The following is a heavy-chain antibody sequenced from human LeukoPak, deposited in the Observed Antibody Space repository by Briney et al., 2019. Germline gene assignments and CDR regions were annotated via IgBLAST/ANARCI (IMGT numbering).Heavy chain of an antibody. D-gene: IGHD2-2*01. J-gene: IGHJ6*02. Sequence: GGSLRLSCAASGFTFSSYAMSWVRQAPGKGLEWVSAISGSGGSTYYADSVKGRFTISRDNSKNTLYLQMNSLRAEDTAVYYCAKALGYCSSTSCYYYYGMGVWGQGTTVTVSS. V-gene: IGHV3-23*01. CDR2: ISGSGGST. CDR3: AKALGYCSSTSCYYYYGMGV. CDR1: GFTFSSYA.